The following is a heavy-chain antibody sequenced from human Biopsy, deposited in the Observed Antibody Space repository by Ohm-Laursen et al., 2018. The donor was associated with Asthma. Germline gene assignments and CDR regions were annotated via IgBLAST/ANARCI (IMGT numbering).Heavy chain of an antibody. V-gene: IGHV1-69*13. Sequence: VKVAGGAPGGTFSNFGISWGRQAPGQGLEWLGGIMTVFGTTNYAQKFQGRVTITADESTSTAYMEVTSLRSEDTAIYYCARCQVGYSSGRSLLLKKIYYSGMDVWGQGTAVTVSS. CDR2: IMTVFGTT. CDR3: ARCQVGYSSGRSLLLKKIYYSGMDV. CDR1: GGTFSNFG. J-gene: IGHJ6*02. D-gene: IGHD6-19*01.